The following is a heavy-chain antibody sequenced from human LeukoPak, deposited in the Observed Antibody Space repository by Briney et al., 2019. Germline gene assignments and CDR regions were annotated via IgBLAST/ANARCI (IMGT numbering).Heavy chain of an antibody. Sequence: TGGSLRLSCAASGFTFSSYAMSWIRQPPGKGLEWIGEINHSGSTNYNPSLKSRVTISVDTSKNQFSLKLSSVTAADTAVYYCARKRGYSLYRATYYMDVWGKGTTVTVSS. CDR1: GFTFSSYA. CDR2: INHSGST. D-gene: IGHD5-18*01. J-gene: IGHJ6*03. CDR3: ARKRGYSLYRATYYMDV. V-gene: IGHV4-34*01.